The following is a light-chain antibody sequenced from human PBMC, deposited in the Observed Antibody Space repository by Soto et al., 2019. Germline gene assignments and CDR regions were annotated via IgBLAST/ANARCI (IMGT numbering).Light chain of an antibody. J-gene: IGKJ1*01. CDR3: QQTVSSPWT. V-gene: IGKV1-39*01. CDR1: QKIRTY. Sequence: DIQMTQSPSSLSASVGDRATFTCRASQKIRTYLNWYQQKPGQAPDLLIYTAASLQSGVPSRFRGRGAGTDFPLTISSQQAAEFATYFGQQTVSSPWTFGQGTK. CDR2: TAA.